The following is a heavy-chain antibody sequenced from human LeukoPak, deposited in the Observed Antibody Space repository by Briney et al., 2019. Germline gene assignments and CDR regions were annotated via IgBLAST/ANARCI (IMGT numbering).Heavy chain of an antibody. J-gene: IGHJ6*02. CDR1: GYTFTSYG. V-gene: IGHV1-18*01. Sequence: ASVKVSCKASGYTFTSYGISWVRQAPGQGLEWMGWISAYNGNTNYAQKLQGRVTMTTDTSTSTAYMELRSLRSDDTAVYYCQIAARPESYYYYGMDVWGQGTTVTVSS. CDR3: QIAARPESYYYYGMDV. CDR2: ISAYNGNT. D-gene: IGHD6-6*01.